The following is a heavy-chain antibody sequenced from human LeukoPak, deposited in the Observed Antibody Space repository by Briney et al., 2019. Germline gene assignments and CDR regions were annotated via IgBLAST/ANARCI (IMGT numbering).Heavy chain of an antibody. CDR3: ARVGYSSGWSHFDL. CDR1: GGSISSYY. Sequence: SETLSLTCTVSGGSISSYYWSWIRQPPGKGLEWIGYIFYSGSTNYNPSLKNRVTISVDTSKNQFSLNLSSVTAADTAVYYCARVGYSSGWSHFDLWGRGTLVTVSS. D-gene: IGHD6-19*01. CDR2: IFYSGST. J-gene: IGHJ2*01. V-gene: IGHV4-59*01.